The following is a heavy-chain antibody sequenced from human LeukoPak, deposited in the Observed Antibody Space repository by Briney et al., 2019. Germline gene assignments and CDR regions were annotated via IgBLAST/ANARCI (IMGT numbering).Heavy chain of an antibody. Sequence: GGSLRLSCAASGISFSNYSMNWVRQAPGKGLEWVSLISSSSRFIYYGDSVKGRFTISRDNAKNSLYLQMNSLRAEDTAVYYCARGEYGSGSYHTDYWGQGTLVTVSS. CDR3: ARGEYGSGSYHTDY. J-gene: IGHJ4*02. CDR2: ISSSSRFI. D-gene: IGHD3-10*01. CDR1: GISFSNYS. V-gene: IGHV3-21*01.